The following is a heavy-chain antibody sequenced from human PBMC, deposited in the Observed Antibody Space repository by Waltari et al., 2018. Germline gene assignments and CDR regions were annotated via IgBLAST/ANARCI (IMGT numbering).Heavy chain of an antibody. D-gene: IGHD5-12*01. CDR3: ARGPPTRRSWFDP. J-gene: IGHJ5*02. CDR2: IYHSGST. Sequence: QVQLQESGPGLVKPSETLSLTCAVPGYSISSGYYWGWLRQPPGKGLEWIGSIYHSGSTYYNPSLKSRVTISVDTSKNQFSLKLSSVTAADTAVYYCARGPPTRRSWFDPWGQGTLVTVSS. CDR1: GYSISSGYY. V-gene: IGHV4-38-2*01.